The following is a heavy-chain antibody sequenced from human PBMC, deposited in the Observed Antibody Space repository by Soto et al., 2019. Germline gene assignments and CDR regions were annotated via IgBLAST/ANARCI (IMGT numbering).Heavy chain of an antibody. CDR1: GFTFSSYG. J-gene: IGHJ6*02. CDR2: IWYDGSNK. V-gene: IGHV3-33*01. CDR3: AREAGSYYYGMDV. Sequence: QVQLVESGGGVVQPGRSLRLSCAASGFTFSSYGMHWVRQAPGKGLEWVAVIWYDGSNKYYADSVKGRFTISRDNSKNTLYLQMNSLRAEDTAVYYCAREAGSYYYGMDVWGQGTPVTVSS.